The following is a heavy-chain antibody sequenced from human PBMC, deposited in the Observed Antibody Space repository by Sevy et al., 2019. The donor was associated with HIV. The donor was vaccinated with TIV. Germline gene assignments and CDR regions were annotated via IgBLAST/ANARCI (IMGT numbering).Heavy chain of an antibody. D-gene: IGHD3-10*01. J-gene: IGHJ4*02. CDR3: ARGWPITF. CDR2: MASTGVKT. Sequence: GGSLRLSCAASRFSFRDSAMNWVRQAPGKGLEWVSTMASTGVKTFYANSVKGRFTISRDPSMSTLYLQMTSLRAEDTALYYCARGWPITFWGQGTQVTVSS. V-gene: IGHV3-23*01. CDR1: RFSFRDSA.